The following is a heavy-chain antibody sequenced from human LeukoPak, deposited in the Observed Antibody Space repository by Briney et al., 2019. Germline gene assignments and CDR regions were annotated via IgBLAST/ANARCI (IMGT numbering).Heavy chain of an antibody. CDR3: ARAPGSIVVVPAAICMDV. Sequence: GGSLRLSCAASGFTFSSYWMSWVRQAPGKGLEWVANIKQDGSEKYYVDSVKGRFTISRDNAKNSLYLQMNSLRAEDTAVYYCARAPGSIVVVPAAICMDVWGKGTTVTVSS. J-gene: IGHJ6*04. CDR2: IKQDGSEK. CDR1: GFTFSSYW. D-gene: IGHD2-2*01. V-gene: IGHV3-7*03.